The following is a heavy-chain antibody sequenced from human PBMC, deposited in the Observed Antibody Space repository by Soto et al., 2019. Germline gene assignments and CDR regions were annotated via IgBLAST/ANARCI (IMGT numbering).Heavy chain of an antibody. CDR2: ITASGGRT. V-gene: IGHV3-23*01. D-gene: IGHD4-17*01. Sequence: VHLLESGGGLVQPGGSLRLSCTASGFTFGSYAMTWVRQAPGRGLEGVSGITASGGRTYYADSVKGRFTISRDNHKSTLYLQMNSLRAEDTALYYGAKDTRYGDYVRWFDSWGQGTLVTVSS. J-gene: IGHJ5*01. CDR1: GFTFGSYA. CDR3: AKDTRYGDYVRWFDS.